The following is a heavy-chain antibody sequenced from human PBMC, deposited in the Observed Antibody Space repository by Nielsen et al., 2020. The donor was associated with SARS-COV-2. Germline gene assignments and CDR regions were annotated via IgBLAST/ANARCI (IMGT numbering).Heavy chain of an antibody. Sequence: ASVKVSCKASGYTFTKYGISWVRQAPGQGLEWMGWISGNSDSAKYVKKFLGRVIMTTDTSTSTAYLEVRSLRSDDTAVYYCASSAPPSGFNWFDPWGQGTLVTDSS. D-gene: IGHD3-22*01. CDR3: ASSAPPSGFNWFDP. CDR2: ISGNSDSA. CDR1: GYTFTKYG. J-gene: IGHJ5*02. V-gene: IGHV1-18*04.